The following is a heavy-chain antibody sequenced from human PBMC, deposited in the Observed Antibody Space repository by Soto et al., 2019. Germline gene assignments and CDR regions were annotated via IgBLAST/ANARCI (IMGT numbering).Heavy chain of an antibody. CDR3: ARGDYGTGGYPFPYFDY. CDR1: GYSFTGYY. J-gene: IGHJ4*02. CDR2: INPDSGAT. V-gene: IGHV1-2*02. D-gene: IGHD2-8*02. Sequence: HEHLVQSGAEVKRPGASLKVSCKASGYSFTGYYIHCVRQAPGQGLEWMGWINPDSGATNYAQNCQGRVTLTSDTSISTASMDLTSLTSDDTAVYYCARGDYGTGGYPFPYFDYWGQGTLVIVSS.